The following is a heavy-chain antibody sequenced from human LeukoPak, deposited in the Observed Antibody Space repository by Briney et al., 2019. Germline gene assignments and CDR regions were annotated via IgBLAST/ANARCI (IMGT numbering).Heavy chain of an antibody. J-gene: IGHJ4*02. D-gene: IGHD5-24*01. Sequence: AGGSLRLSCAASGFTFSSYEMNWVRQAPGKGLEWVSYISSSSSTIYYADSVKGRFTISRDNAKNSLYLQMNSLRAEDTPVYYCARDNGYNCVDYWGQGTLVTVSS. CDR1: GFTFSSYE. CDR2: ISSSSSTI. V-gene: IGHV3-48*03. CDR3: ARDNGYNCVDY.